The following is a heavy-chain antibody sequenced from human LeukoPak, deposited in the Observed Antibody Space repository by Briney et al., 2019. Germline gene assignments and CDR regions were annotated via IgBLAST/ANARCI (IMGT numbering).Heavy chain of an antibody. CDR2: IYTSGNT. CDR1: GGSISSGSYY. D-gene: IGHD6-6*01. CDR3: ARRPMIAAPTRWFDY. Sequence: SQTLSLTCTVSGGSISSGSYYWSWIRQPAGKGLEWIGRIYTSGNTNYNPSLNSRVTISGDMSKGQFSLRLISTTAADTAVYFCARRPMIAAPTRWFDYWGQGTLVTVSS. V-gene: IGHV4-61*02. J-gene: IGHJ4*02.